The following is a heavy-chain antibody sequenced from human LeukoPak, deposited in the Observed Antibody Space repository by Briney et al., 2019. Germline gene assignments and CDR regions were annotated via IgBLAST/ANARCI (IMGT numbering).Heavy chain of an antibody. Sequence: ASVKVSCKASGYTFTGYYMHWVRQAPGQGLEWMGWINPNSGGTNYAQKFQGRVTMTRDTSISTAYMELSRLRSDDTAVYYCASSDDYYDSSGYYRHDAFDIWGQGTMVTVSS. CDR2: INPNSGGT. J-gene: IGHJ3*02. CDR3: ASSDDYYDSSGYYRHDAFDI. D-gene: IGHD3-22*01. CDR1: GYTFTGYY. V-gene: IGHV1-2*02.